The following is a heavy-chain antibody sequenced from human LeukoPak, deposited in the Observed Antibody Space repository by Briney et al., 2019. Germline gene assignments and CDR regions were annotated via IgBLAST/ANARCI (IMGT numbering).Heavy chain of an antibody. J-gene: IGHJ4*02. CDR1: GGTFSSYA. CDR2: IIPIFGTA. D-gene: IGHD6-13*01. V-gene: IGHV1-69*13. Sequence: SVKVSCKASGGTFSSYAISWVRQAPGQGLEWMGGIIPIFGTANYAQKFQGRVTITADESTSTAYMELSSLRSEDTAVYYCAVPGYSSSWYRGSWSPGIDYWGQGTLVTVSS. CDR3: AVPGYSSSWYRGSWSPGIDY.